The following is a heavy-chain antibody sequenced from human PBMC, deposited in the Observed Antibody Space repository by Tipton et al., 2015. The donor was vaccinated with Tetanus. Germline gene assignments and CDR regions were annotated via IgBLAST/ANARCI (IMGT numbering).Heavy chain of an antibody. D-gene: IGHD3-22*01. Sequence: SLRLSCAASGFTFSSYGMHWVRQAPGKGLEWVAVISYDGSNKYYADSVKGRFTISRDNSKNTLYLQMNSLRAEDTAVYYCAKDKGDSSGYYYVYYYYGMDVWGQGTTVTVSS. CDR3: AKDKGDSSGYYYVYYYYGMDV. CDR1: GFTFSSYG. V-gene: IGHV3-30*18. J-gene: IGHJ6*02. CDR2: ISYDGSNK.